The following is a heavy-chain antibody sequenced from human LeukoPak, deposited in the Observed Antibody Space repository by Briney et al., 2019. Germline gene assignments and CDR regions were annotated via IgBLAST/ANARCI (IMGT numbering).Heavy chain of an antibody. J-gene: IGHJ6*02. CDR2: ISSSSSYI. CDR3: AREGSITGHYYYGMDV. V-gene: IGHV3-21*01. D-gene: IGHD1-14*01. CDR1: GFTFSSYS. Sequence: GGSLRLSCAASGFTFSSYSMNWVRQAPGKGLEWVSSISSSSSYIYYADSVKGRFTISRDNAKSSLYLQMNSLRAEDTAVYYCAREGSITGHYYYGMDVWGQGTTVTVSS.